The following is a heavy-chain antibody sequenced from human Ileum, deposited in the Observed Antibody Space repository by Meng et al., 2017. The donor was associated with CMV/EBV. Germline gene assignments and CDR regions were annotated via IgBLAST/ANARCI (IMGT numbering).Heavy chain of an antibody. CDR2: IYTGAGT. CDR3: AGGGYSSNWPFDY. D-gene: IGHD6-13*01. Sequence: GESLKISCAASGFTFSSYSMSWVRQAPGKGLEWVSVIYTGAGTYYTDSVKGRFTISRDNSKNTLYLQMNSLRAEDTAVYYCAGGGYSSNWPFDYWGQGTQVTVSS. V-gene: IGHV3-66*02. J-gene: IGHJ4*02. CDR1: GFTFSSYS.